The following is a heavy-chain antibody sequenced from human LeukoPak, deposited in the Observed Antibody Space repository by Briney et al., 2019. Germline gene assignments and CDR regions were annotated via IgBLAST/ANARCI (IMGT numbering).Heavy chain of an antibody. Sequence: GESLKISCKASGYIFSSYWIGWVRQMPGKGLEWMGIIYPGDSDTRYSPSFQGQVTISADKSVRTAYLQWSSLKASDTAMYYCARHPGRRPLDYWGQGTLVTVSS. CDR2: IYPGDSDT. V-gene: IGHV5-51*01. CDR1: GYIFSSYW. D-gene: IGHD1-14*01. CDR3: ARHPGRRPLDY. J-gene: IGHJ4*02.